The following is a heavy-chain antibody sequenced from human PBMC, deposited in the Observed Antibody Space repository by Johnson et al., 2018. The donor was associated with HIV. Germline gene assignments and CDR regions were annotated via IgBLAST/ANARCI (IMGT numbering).Heavy chain of an antibody. CDR2: ISSSGATI. J-gene: IGHJ3*02. V-gene: IGHV3-11*04. Sequence: VQLVESGGGLVRPGGSLRLSCAASGFIFSDYYMSWIRQAPGKGLEWISYISSSGATIYYADSVKGRFTISRDNSKNTLYMQMNSLRAEDTAVYYCAKDYEWFGEFVDAFDIWGQGTMVTVSS. D-gene: IGHD3-10*01. CDR1: GFIFSDYY. CDR3: AKDYEWFGEFVDAFDI.